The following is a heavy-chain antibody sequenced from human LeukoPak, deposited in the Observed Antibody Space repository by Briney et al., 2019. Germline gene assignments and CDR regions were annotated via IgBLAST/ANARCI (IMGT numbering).Heavy chain of an antibody. CDR1: GFTFSSFA. V-gene: IGHV3-23*01. CDR3: ASEPRSSVVVVLDF. J-gene: IGHJ4*02. CDR2: ITGSGDNT. Sequence: GGSLRLSCAASGFTFSSFAMSWVRQAPEKGLEWVSSITGSGDNTYYADSVKGRFSISRDNSRNTLYLEMNSLRADDTAIYYCASEPRSSVVVVLDFWGQGTLVTVSS. D-gene: IGHD2-15*01.